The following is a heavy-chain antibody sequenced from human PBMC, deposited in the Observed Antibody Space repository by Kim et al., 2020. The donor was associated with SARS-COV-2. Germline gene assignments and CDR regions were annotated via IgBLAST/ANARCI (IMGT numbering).Heavy chain of an antibody. V-gene: IGHV3-74*01. D-gene: IGHD3-9*01. CDR2: INSDGSST. Sequence: GGSLRLSCAASGFTFSSYWMHWVRQAPGKGLVWVSRINSDGSSTSYADSVKGRFTISRDNAKNTLYLQMNSLRAEDTAVYYCAIGGILTGFSYYYGMDVWGQGTTVTVSS. CDR3: AIGGILTGFSYYYGMDV. CDR1: GFTFSSYW. J-gene: IGHJ6*02.